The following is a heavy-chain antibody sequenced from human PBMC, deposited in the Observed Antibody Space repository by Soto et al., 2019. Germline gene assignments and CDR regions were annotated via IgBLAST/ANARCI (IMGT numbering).Heavy chain of an antibody. V-gene: IGHV4-34*01. CDR1: GGSCSGYY. Sequence: PSRNLALSCAVYGGSCSGYYWSWVRQPPGKGLEWIGEINHSGSTNYNPSLKSRVTISVDTSKNQFSLKLSSVTAADRAVYYSARYRINMVRGKRQSCPFDHWLQGTLV. CDR3: ARYRINMVRGKRQSCPFDH. CDR2: INHSGST. J-gene: IGHJ5*02. D-gene: IGHD3-10*01.